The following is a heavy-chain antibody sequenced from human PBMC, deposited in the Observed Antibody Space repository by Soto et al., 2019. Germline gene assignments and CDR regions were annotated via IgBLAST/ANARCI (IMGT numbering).Heavy chain of an antibody. J-gene: IGHJ6*02. Sequence: ASVKVSCKASGYTFTSYYMHWVRQAPGQGLEWMGIINPSGGSTSYAQKFQGRVTMTRDTSTSTVYMELSSLRSEDTAVYYCARDQVIVGATGPSYYYYGMDVWGQGTTVTVSS. CDR2: INPSGGST. CDR1: GYTFTSYY. D-gene: IGHD1-26*01. V-gene: IGHV1-46*01. CDR3: ARDQVIVGATGPSYYYYGMDV.